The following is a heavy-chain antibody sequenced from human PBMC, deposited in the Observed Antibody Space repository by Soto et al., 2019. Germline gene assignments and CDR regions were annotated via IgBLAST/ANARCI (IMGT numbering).Heavy chain of an antibody. V-gene: IGHV3-23*01. CDR1: GFSFSNYA. J-gene: IGHJ4*02. D-gene: IGHD4-4*01. CDR3: AKDLIDYSNSYFDY. Sequence: EVQLLESGGGLVQPGGSLRLSCATPGFSFSNYAMSWVRQAPGKGLEWVAAITSVGYTYYVDSLKGRFTISRDNSKNTLNLQMNSLRAEDTAVYYCAKDLIDYSNSYFDYWGQGTLVTVSS. CDR2: ITSVGYT.